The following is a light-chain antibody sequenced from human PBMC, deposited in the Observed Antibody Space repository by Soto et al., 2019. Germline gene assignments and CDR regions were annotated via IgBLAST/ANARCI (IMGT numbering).Light chain of an antibody. CDR1: QRVSSSY. Sequence: EIVLTQSPGTLSLSPGERATLSCRASQRVSSSYLAWYQQKPGQAPRLLIYGASSRATGIPDRFSGSGSGTDFSLTISRLVPEDSAVYYCQQYGSSITFGQGTRLEIK. CDR3: QQYGSSIT. J-gene: IGKJ5*01. CDR2: GAS. V-gene: IGKV3-20*01.